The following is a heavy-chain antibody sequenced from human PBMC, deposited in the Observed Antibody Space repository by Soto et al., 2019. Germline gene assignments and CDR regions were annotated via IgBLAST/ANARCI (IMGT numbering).Heavy chain of an antibody. CDR1: GDSVSNSGYY. CDR3: ARGSTWQERDWFDP. V-gene: IGHV4-39*01. Sequence: QLLLQESGPGLVKPSETLSLTCTVSGDSVSNSGYYWGWIRQSPGKRLEWIGSVSFSGSKYYNPSLRSRVTFSVDTSKTLISLKLRSVTDADTAVYYCARGSTWQERDWFDPWGQGTLVTVSS. CDR2: VSFSGSK. D-gene: IGHD6-13*01. J-gene: IGHJ5*02.